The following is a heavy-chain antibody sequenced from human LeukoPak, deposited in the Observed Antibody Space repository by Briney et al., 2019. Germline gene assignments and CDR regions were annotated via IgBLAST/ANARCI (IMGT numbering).Heavy chain of an antibody. CDR3: ARLGSYHDF. CDR1: GASISNYY. D-gene: IGHD1-26*01. J-gene: IGHJ4*02. CDR2: IHSSGGS. Sequence: SETLSLTCTVSGASISNYYWSWIRQTPEKGLEWMGHIHSSGGSSYYPSLKSRLTLSIDTSKNQLSLKLPSVTAADTAVYFCARLGSYHDFWGQGALVTVSS. V-gene: IGHV4-4*09.